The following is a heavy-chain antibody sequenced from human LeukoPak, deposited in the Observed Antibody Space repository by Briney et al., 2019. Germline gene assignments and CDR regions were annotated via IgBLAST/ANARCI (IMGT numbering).Heavy chain of an antibody. J-gene: IGHJ4*02. Sequence: GGSLRLSXAASGFTFNNYAMSWVGQAPGKGLEWVSIISGGAGSTYYADSLKGRFTISRDNSKNTLYLQMNSLRAEDTAMYYCARGMGASTYYFDYWGQGTLVTVSS. CDR3: ARGMGASTYYFDY. CDR1: GFTFNNYA. D-gene: IGHD3-16*01. V-gene: IGHV3-23*01. CDR2: ISGGAGST.